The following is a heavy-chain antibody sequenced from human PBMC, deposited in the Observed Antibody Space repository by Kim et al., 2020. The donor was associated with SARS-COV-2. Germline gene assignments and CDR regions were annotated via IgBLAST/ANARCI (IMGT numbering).Heavy chain of an antibody. CDR3: AKGRAQIYDYVWGSYRKRLPYYYYGMDV. V-gene: IGHV3-9*01. Sequence: GGSLRLSCAASGFTFDDYAMHWVRQAPGKGLEWVSGISWNSGSIGYADSVKGRFTISRDNAKNSLYLQMNSLRAEDTALYYCAKGRAQIYDYVWGSYRKRLPYYYYGMDVWGQGTTVTVSS. J-gene: IGHJ6*02. CDR2: ISWNSGSI. D-gene: IGHD3-16*02. CDR1: GFTFDDYA.